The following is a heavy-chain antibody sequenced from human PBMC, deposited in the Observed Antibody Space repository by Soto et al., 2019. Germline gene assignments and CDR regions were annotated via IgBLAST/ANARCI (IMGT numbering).Heavy chain of an antibody. CDR3: ARVGDIVLMVYAPHGGYYYYGMDV. CDR2: IYYSGST. Sequence: SETLSLTCTVSGGSISSGGYYWSWIRQHPGKGLEWIGYIYYSGSTYYNPSLKSRVTISVDTSKNQFSLKLSSVTAADTAVYYCARVGDIVLMVYAPHGGYYYYGMDVWGQGTTVTVSS. J-gene: IGHJ6*02. V-gene: IGHV4-31*03. CDR1: GGSISSGGYY. D-gene: IGHD2-8*01.